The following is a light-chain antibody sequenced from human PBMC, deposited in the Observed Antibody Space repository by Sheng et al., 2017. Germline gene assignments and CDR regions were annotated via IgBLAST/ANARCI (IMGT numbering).Light chain of an antibody. Sequence: QSALTQPASVSGSPGQSITISCTGTSSDVGSYDLVSWYQQHPGKAPKLVIYEGSKRPSGVSNRLSGSKSGNTASLTISGLQPEDEADYYCSSYTSSSTRVVFGGGTKLTV. CDR3: SSYTSSSTRVV. V-gene: IGLV2-14*02. CDR2: EGS. J-gene: IGLJ2*01. CDR1: SSDVGSYDL.